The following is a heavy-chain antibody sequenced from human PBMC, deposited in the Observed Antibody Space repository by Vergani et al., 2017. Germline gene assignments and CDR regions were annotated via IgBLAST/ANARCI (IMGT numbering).Heavy chain of an antibody. V-gene: IGHV1-69*01. CDR3: AEGGGDYRRKEGGEENWFDP. CDR1: GGTFSSYA. D-gene: IGHD4-17*01. J-gene: IGHJ5*02. CDR2: IIPIFGTA. Sequence: QVQLVQSGAEVKKPGSSVKVSCKASGGTFSSYAISWVRQAPGQGLEWMGGIIPIFGTANYAQKFQGRVTITADESTSTAYMEVSSLRSEDTAVYYGAEGGGDYRRKEGGEENWFDPWGQGTLVTVSS.